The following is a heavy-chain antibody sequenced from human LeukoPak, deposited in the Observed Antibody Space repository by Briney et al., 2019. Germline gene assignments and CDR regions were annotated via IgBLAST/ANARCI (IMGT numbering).Heavy chain of an antibody. J-gene: IGHJ4*02. D-gene: IGHD3-16*01. Sequence: GGSLRLSCAASGFTFSSYAMSWVRQAPGKGLEWVSAISGSGGGTYYADSVKGRFTISRDNSKNTLYLQMNSLRAEGTAVYYCAKGTVWAAPVYYFDYWGQGTLVTVSS. CDR2: ISGSGGGT. CDR1: GFTFSSYA. V-gene: IGHV3-23*01. CDR3: AKGTVWAAPVYYFDY.